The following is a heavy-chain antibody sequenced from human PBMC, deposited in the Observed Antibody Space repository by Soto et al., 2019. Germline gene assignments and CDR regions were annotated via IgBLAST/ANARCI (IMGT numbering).Heavy chain of an antibody. J-gene: IGHJ3*01. CDR2: IYYSGST. V-gene: IGHV4-39*01. Sequence: PSETLSLTCTVSGGSISSSSYYWGWIRQPPGKGLEWIGSIYYSGSTYYNPSLKSRVTISVDTSKNQFSLKLSSVTAADTAVYYCARPCYYGSGYPDDSFDFRGQGTMVTVS. CDR1: GGSISSSSYY. CDR3: ARPCYYGSGYPDDSFDF. D-gene: IGHD3-10*01.